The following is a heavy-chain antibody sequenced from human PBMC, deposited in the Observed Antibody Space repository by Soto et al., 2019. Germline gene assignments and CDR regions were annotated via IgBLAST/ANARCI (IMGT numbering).Heavy chain of an antibody. CDR1: GGSFSGYS. V-gene: IGHV4-34*01. D-gene: IGHD2-8*02. J-gene: IGHJ4*02. CDR3: ARDKITGLFDY. Sequence: PSETLSLTCAVYGGSFSGYSWTWIRQPPGTGLEWIGEINHSGSTNYNPSLKSRVTISVDTSKNQFSLKLTSVTAADTAVYYCARDKITGLFDYWGQGTLVTFS. CDR2: INHSGST.